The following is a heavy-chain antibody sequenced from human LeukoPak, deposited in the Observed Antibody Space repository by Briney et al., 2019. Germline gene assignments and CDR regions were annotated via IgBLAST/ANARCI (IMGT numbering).Heavy chain of an antibody. CDR2: IIPIFGIA. CDR1: GGTFSSYA. J-gene: IGHJ6*02. V-gene: IGHV1-69*04. Sequence: SVKVSCKASGGTFSSYAISWVRQAPGQGLEWMGRIIPIFGIANYAQKFQGRVTITADKSTSTAYMELSSLRSEDTAVYYCAREIQLWIEDFYYYYGMDVWGQGTTVTVSS. D-gene: IGHD5-18*01. CDR3: AREIQLWIEDFYYYYGMDV.